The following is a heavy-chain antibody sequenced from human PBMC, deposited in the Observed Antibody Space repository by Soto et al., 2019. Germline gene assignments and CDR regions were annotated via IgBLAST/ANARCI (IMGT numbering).Heavy chain of an antibody. V-gene: IGHV3-30-3*01. J-gene: IGHJ4*02. Sequence: GGSLSLSCAASGFSFSTYAMYWVRQAPGRGLEWVAVISDDGNTKYYADSVKGRFTISRDNSRNTLYLQIYSLRTEDAAVYYCASSYFYDSGGYYPFDYWGQGTLVTVSS. D-gene: IGHD3-22*01. CDR2: ISDDGNTK. CDR1: GFSFSTYA. CDR3: ASSYFYDSGGYYPFDY.